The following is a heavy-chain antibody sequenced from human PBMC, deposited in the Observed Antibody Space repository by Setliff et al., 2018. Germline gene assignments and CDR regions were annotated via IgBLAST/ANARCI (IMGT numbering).Heavy chain of an antibody. D-gene: IGHD3-22*01. Sequence: SVKVSCKASGDSFSNYAISWVRQAPGQGLEWMGGLIPMFGTPGYAQKLQGRVTMTTDTSTSTAYMELRSLRSDDTAVYYCAREASGYYFYYFDYWGQGTLVTVSS. CDR1: GDSFSNYA. CDR2: LIPMFGTP. CDR3: AREASGYYFYYFDY. J-gene: IGHJ4*02. V-gene: IGHV1-69*05.